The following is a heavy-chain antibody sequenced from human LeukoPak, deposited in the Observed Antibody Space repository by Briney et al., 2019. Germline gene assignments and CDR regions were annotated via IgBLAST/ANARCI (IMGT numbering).Heavy chain of an antibody. Sequence: GGSLRLSCAASGFTFSSCEMNWVRQAPGKGLEWVSYISSSGGTIYYADSVKGRFTISRDNAKNSLYLQMNSLRAEDTAVYYCARADIVRTYYYYGMDVWGKGTTVTVSS. CDR3: ARADIVRTYYYYGMDV. CDR2: ISSSGGTI. D-gene: IGHD2-8*01. CDR1: GFTFSSCE. V-gene: IGHV3-48*03. J-gene: IGHJ6*04.